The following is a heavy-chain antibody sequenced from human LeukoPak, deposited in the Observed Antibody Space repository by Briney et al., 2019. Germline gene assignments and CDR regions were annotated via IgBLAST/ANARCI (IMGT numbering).Heavy chain of an antibody. CDR2: IGSSISYI. D-gene: IGHD3-3*01. CDR1: GFTFTSYS. V-gene: IGHV3-21*01. CDR3: AREGYYAGLDV. J-gene: IGHJ6*02. Sequence: GGSLRPSRAASGFTFTSYSLKWVRQAPGKGLEWVSFIGSSISYISYADSVKGRFTISRDNARNSLYLQMSSLRAEDTAVYYCAREGYYAGLDVWGQGTTVTVSS.